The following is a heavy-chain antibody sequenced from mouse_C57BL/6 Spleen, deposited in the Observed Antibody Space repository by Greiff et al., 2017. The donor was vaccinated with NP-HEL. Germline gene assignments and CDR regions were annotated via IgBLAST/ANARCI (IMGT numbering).Heavy chain of an antibody. J-gene: IGHJ2*01. D-gene: IGHD1-1*01. Sequence: EVQLKESGPGLVKPSQSLSLTCSVTGYSITSGYYWNWIRQFPGNKLEWMGYISYDGSNNYNPSLKNRISITRDTSKNQFFLKLNSVTTEDTATYYCAREGYYGSSGLDYWGQGTTLTVSS. V-gene: IGHV3-6*01. CDR3: AREGYYGSSGLDY. CDR1: GYSITSGYY. CDR2: ISYDGSN.